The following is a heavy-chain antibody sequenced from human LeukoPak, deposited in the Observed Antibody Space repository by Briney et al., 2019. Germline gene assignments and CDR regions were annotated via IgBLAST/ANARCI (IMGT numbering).Heavy chain of an antibody. V-gene: IGHV3-23*01. D-gene: IGHD7-27*01. CDR1: GFTFSSYT. CDR3: AKDGGLWVSAHWGDS. CDR2: ITTSDGNT. J-gene: IGHJ4*02. Sequence: GGSLRLSCAASGFTFSSYTMSWVRQAPGKGLEWVSTITTSDGNTYYADAMKGRVTVSRDNSKNTLFLQMNSLRAEDTAVYYCAKDGGLWVSAHWGDSWGRGTLVTVSS.